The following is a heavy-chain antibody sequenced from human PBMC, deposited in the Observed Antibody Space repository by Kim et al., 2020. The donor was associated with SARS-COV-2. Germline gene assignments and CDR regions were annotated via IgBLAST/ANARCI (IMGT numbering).Heavy chain of an antibody. Sequence: ASVKVSCKSSGYTFTTYGISWVRQAPGQGPEWMGWINGKNGNTKSAQKFQGRVTMTTDTSTSAAYMELWSLTSGDTAVYYCARDYCSSTSCDPGGYYY. J-gene: IGHJ6*01. V-gene: IGHV1-18*01. CDR3: ARDYCSSTSCDPGGYYY. CDR1: GYTFTTYG. D-gene: IGHD2-2*01. CDR2: INGKNGNT.